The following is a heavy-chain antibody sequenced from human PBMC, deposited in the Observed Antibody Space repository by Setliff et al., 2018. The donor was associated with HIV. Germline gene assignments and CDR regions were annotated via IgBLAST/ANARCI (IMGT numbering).Heavy chain of an antibody. V-gene: IGHV3-7*05. D-gene: IGHD6-19*01. CDR1: GFTFSSYG. Sequence: GGSLRLSCAASGFTFSSYGMHWVRQAPGKGLEWVANIKQDGSEKNYMDSVKGRFTISRDNAKNSLYLQMNSLRVEDTAVYYCAREVAVAGFNYWGQGTLVTVSS. CDR2: IKQDGSEK. J-gene: IGHJ4*02. CDR3: AREVAVAGFNY.